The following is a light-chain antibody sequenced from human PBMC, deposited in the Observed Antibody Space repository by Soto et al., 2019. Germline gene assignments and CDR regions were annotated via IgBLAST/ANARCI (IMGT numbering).Light chain of an antibody. CDR3: AAWDDSLNGVV. Sequence: QSVLTQPPSASGTPGQRVTISCSGSSSNIGSNTVNWYQQLPGTAPKLLIYSNNQRPSGVPDQFSGSKSGTSASLAISGLQSEDEADYYCAAWDDSLNGVVFGVGTKVTVL. CDR2: SNN. J-gene: IGLJ2*01. V-gene: IGLV1-44*01. CDR1: SSNIGSNT.